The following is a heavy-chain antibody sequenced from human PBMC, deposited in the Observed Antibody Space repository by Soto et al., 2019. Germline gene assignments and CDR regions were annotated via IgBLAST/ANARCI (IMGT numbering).Heavy chain of an antibody. J-gene: IGHJ4*02. CDR1: GFTFSTYA. Sequence: PGGSLRLSCAASGFTFSTYAMHWVRQAPGKGLEWVAVISYDGSNKYYADSVKGRFTISRDNSKNTLYLQMNSLRAEDTAVYYCASDPHQIGNFDYWGQGTLVTVSS. CDR2: ISYDGSNK. CDR3: ASDPHQIGNFDY. D-gene: IGHD1-26*01. V-gene: IGHV3-30-3*01.